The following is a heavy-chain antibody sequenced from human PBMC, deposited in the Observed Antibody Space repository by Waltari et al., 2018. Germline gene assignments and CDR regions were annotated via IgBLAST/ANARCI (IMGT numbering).Heavy chain of an antibody. J-gene: IGHJ4*02. D-gene: IGHD3-10*01. V-gene: IGHV3-33*03. CDR2: TWSDGSVE. CDR3: AKDAFGNTYLDY. CDR1: GFRLSSYG. Sequence: QVQLVESGGGVVQPGKSLRLSCVASGFRLSSYGMTWVRQTPGRGLELVALTWSDGSVEYYADSVRGRFTVSRDNSKNILYLDMDSLRVDDTATYYCAKDAFGNTYLDYWGQGTLVTVSS.